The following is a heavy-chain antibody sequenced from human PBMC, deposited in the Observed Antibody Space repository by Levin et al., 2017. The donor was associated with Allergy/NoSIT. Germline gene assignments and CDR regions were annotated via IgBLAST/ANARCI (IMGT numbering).Heavy chain of an antibody. CDR1: GFTFSSYA. J-gene: IGHJ4*02. V-gene: IGHV3-23*01. Sequence: GESLKISCAASGFTFSSYAMSWVRPAPGKGLEWVSTISGSGGSTYYADSVKGRFTISRDNSQNTLYLQMNYLRAEDTAVYYCAKDPSSWWFDYWGQGTLVTVSS. CDR2: ISGSGGST. CDR3: AKDPSSWWFDY. D-gene: IGHD6-13*01.